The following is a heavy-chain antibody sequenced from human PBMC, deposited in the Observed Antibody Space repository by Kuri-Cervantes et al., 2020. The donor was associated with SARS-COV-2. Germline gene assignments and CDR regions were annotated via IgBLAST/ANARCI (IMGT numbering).Heavy chain of an antibody. V-gene: IGHV3-15*07. CDR1: GFTFRNAW. CDR2: INSKTDGGTT. CDR3: AKDLFEYSSSLHPPTWFDP. J-gene: IGHJ5*02. D-gene: IGHD6-6*01. Sequence: GESLKISCAAPGFTFRNAWLNWVRQAPGKGLEWVGRINSKTDGGTTDYAAPVKGRFTISRDNSKNTLYLQMNSLRAEDTAVYYCAKDLFEYSSSLHPPTWFDPWGQGTLVTVSS.